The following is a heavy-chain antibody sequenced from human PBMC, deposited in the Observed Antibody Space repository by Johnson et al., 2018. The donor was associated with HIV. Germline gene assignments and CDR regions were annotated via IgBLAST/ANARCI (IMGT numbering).Heavy chain of an antibody. CDR1: GFTFSDSS. CDR2: ISSSGTTM. J-gene: IGHJ3*02. CDR3: ARTSSRSRNAFDI. D-gene: IGHD2-2*01. V-gene: IGHV3-11*04. Sequence: QVQLVESGGGLVKPGGSLRLSCAASGFTFSDSSMNWIRQAPGKGLEWVSYISSSGTTMYYADSVKGRFTISRDNAKNSLHLQMNRLRAEDTAVYYCARTSSRSRNAFDIWGQGTMVTVSS.